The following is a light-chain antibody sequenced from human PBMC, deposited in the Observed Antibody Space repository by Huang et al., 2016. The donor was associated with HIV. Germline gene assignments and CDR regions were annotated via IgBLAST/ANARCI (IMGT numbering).Light chain of an antibody. J-gene: IGKJ2*01. CDR3: QQYYATPQT. CDR2: AAS. Sequence: DIQMTQSPSSLSASVGDRVTITCRASQGISNSLAWYQQNPGEAPKLLLYAASRLESGVPARFSGRGSGPDYTLTISSLQPEDSATDYCQQYYATPQTFGQGTKLEI. V-gene: IGKV1-NL1*01. CDR1: QGISNS.